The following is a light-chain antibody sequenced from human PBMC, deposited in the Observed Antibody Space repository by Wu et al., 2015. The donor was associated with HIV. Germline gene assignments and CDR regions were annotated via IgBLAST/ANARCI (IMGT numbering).Light chain of an antibody. V-gene: IGKV3-15*01. CDR2: GTS. J-gene: IGKJ1*01. Sequence: EIVMTQSPATLSVSPGERATLSCRASQTLSSNLAWYQQKPGQAPRLLIYGTSTRATGIPARFSGSGSGTEFTLTISSLQSEDVATYYCQKYNTAPWTFGQGTKVEMK. CDR3: QKYNTAPWT. CDR1: QTLSSN.